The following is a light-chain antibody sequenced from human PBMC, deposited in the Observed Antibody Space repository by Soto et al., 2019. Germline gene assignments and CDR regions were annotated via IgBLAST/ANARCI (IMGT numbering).Light chain of an antibody. CDR3: SSYTSSSTYV. CDR1: SSDVGSSNG. Sequence: QSVLTQPPSVSGSPGQSVTISCTGTSSDVGSSNGVSWYQQPPGTAPKLMIYDVSNRPSGVPDRFSGSKSGNTASLTISGLQAEDEADYYCSSYTSSSTYVFGTGTKVAVL. CDR2: DVS. J-gene: IGLJ1*01. V-gene: IGLV2-18*02.